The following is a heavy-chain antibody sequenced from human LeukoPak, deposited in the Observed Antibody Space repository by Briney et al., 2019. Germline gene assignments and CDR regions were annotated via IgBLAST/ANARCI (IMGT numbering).Heavy chain of an antibody. V-gene: IGHV3-21*04. CDR2: ITTTGTHT. CDR1: GFTFSDCN. CDR3: ARQNQGDGWELLSPYFDY. Sequence: PGGSLRLSCAASGFTFSDCNMNWVRQAPGKGLEWVSSITTTGTHTYYADSVKGRFTISRDNAKNSLYLQMISLRAEDTAVYYCARQNQGDGWELLSPYFDYWGQGTLVTVSS. D-gene: IGHD1-26*01. J-gene: IGHJ4*02.